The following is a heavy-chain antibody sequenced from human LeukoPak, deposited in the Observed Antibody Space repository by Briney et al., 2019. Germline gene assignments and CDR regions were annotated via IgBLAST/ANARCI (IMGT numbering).Heavy chain of an antibody. CDR3: AKDIGYGAVAGMGYFQH. D-gene: IGHD6-19*01. J-gene: IGHJ1*01. CDR2: ISWNSGSI. CDR1: GFTFDDYA. Sequence: GGSLRLSCAASGFTFDDYAMHWVRQAPGKGLEWVSGISWNSGSIGYADSVKGRFTISRDNAKNSLYLQMNSLRAEDTALYYCAKDIGYGAVAGMGYFQHWGQGTLVTVSS. V-gene: IGHV3-9*01.